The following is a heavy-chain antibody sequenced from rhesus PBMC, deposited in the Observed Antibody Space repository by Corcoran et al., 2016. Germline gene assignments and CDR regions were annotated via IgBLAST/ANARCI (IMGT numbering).Heavy chain of an antibody. CDR1: IFCCTQNV. Sequence: EVQLVHSAPEVKRPGESLKCPCTTSIFCCTQNVICAVRHTTGKGLEGLVASDSSDSDTRYSPSFQGQVTTSADKSINTTYLQWSSLKASDSATYYCAYSNWIGGLDSWGQGVVVTVSS. CDR3: AYSNWIGGLDS. CDR2: SDSSDSDT. J-gene: IGHJ6*01. V-gene: IGHV5-2*01. D-gene: IGHD4-23*01.